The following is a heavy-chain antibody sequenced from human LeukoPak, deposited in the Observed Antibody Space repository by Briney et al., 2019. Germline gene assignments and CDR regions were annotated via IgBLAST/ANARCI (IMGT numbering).Heavy chain of an antibody. CDR3: ARHRAYGSGSRLKYNWFDP. D-gene: IGHD3-10*01. V-gene: IGHV4-34*01. J-gene: IGHJ5*02. CDR1: GFTFSSYA. CDR2: INHSGST. Sequence: GSLRLSCVASGFTFSSYAMHWVRQAPGKGLEWIGEINHSGSTNYNPSLKSRVTISVDTSKNQFSLKLSSVTAADTAVYYCARHRAYGSGSRLKYNWFDPWGQGTLVTVSS.